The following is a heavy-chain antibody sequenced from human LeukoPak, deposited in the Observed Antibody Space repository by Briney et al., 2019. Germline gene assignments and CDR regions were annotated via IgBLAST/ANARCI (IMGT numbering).Heavy chain of an antibody. D-gene: IGHD2-21*02. CDR3: ARYCGGDCYLI. V-gene: IGHV3-66*01. J-gene: IGHJ4*02. CDR2: MYTLGNT. CDR1: GFTVSSNY. Sequence: GGSLRLSCAASGFTVSSNYMTWVRQAPGKGLEWVSVMYTLGNTYYADSVRGRFTISRDNSKNTLYLQMNSLRAEDTAVYCCARYCGGDCYLIWGQGTLVTVSS.